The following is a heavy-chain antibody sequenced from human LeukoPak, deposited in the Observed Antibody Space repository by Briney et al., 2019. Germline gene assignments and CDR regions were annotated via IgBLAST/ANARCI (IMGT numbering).Heavy chain of an antibody. D-gene: IGHD5-18*01. CDR1: GFTFSIYW. CDR2: IKQDGSEK. J-gene: IGHJ4*02. CDR3: ARDLGRIQLWPVGY. Sequence: GGSLRLSCAASGFTFSIYWRSWVRQAPGKGLEWVANIKQDGSEKYYEDSVKGRFTISRENAKNSLYMQMNSLRAEDTAVYYCARDLGRIQLWPVGYWGQGTLVTVSS. V-gene: IGHV3-7*01.